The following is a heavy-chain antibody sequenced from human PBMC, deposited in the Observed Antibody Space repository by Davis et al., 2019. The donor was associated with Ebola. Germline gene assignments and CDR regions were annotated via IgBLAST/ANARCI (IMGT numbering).Heavy chain of an antibody. CDR2: ISGSGTTV. CDR1: GFVVRNYV. J-gene: IGHJ3*02. D-gene: IGHD3-3*01. V-gene: IGHV3-11*04. Sequence: PGGSLRLSCAASGFVVRNYVMSWIRQAPGKGLEWVSFISGSGTTVSYADSVRGRFTISRDNAKNSLYLQMNSLRAEDTAVYYCARGSGRYFYAADAFDIWGQGTMVTVSS. CDR3: ARGSGRYFYAADAFDI.